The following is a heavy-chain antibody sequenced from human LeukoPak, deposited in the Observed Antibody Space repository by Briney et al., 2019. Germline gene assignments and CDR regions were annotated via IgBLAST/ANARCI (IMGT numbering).Heavy chain of an antibody. D-gene: IGHD4-17*01. V-gene: IGHV4-39*07. CDR3: ARGREHGAQGIDY. J-gene: IGHJ4*02. CDR2: IYYSGST. Sequence: ASETLSLTCTVSGGSISSSSYYWGWIRQPPGKGLEWIGSIYYSGSTYYNPSLKSRVTISVDTSKNQFSLKLSSVTAADTAVYYCARGREHGAQGIDYWGQGTLVTVSS. CDR1: GGSISSSSYY.